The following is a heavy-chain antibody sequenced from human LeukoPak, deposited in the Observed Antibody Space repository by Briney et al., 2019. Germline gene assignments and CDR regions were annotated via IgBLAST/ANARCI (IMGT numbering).Heavy chain of an antibody. J-gene: IGHJ4*02. CDR3: ARGGDYWVDYFDY. CDR2: INHSGST. V-gene: IGHV4-4*02. Sequence: SGTLSLTCAVSGDSISSNNWWTWVRQPPGKGLEWIGEINHSGSTNYNPSLKSRVTISVDTSKNQFSLKLSSVTAADTAVYYCARGGDYWVDYFDYWGQGTLVTVSS. D-gene: IGHD4-17*01. CDR1: GDSISSNNW.